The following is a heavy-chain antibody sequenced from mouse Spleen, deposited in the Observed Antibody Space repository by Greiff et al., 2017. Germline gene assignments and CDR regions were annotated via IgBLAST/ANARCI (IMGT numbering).Heavy chain of an antibody. CDR2: IDPETGGT. J-gene: IGHJ2*01. CDR3: TRLDFDYGSSYDY. V-gene: IGHV1-15*01. Sequence: VQVVESGAELVRPGASVTLSCKASGYTFTDYEMHWVKQTPVHGLEWIGAIDPETGGTAYNQKFKGKAILTADKSSSTAYMELRSLTSEDSAVYYCTRLDFDYGSSYDYWGQGTTLTVSS. D-gene: IGHD1-1*01. CDR1: GYTFTDYE.